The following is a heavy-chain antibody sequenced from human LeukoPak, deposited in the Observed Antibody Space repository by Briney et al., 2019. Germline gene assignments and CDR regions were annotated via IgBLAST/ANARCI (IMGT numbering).Heavy chain of an antibody. J-gene: IGHJ5*02. V-gene: IGHV3-21*01. CDR3: ARGILTGYYNWFDP. D-gene: IGHD3-9*01. Sequence: GGSLRLSCAASGFTFSSYSMNWVRQTPGKGLEWVSSISSSSSYIYYADSVKGRFTISRDNSKNTLYLQMNSLRAEDTAVYYCARGILTGYYNWFDPWGQGTLVTVSS. CDR2: ISSSSSYI. CDR1: GFTFSSYS.